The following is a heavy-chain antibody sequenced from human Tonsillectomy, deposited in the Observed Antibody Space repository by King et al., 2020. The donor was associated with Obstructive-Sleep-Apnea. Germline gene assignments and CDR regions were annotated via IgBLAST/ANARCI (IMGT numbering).Heavy chain of an antibody. CDR2: ISYHGSNK. J-gene: IGHJ4*02. Sequence: VQLVESGGGVVQPGRSLRLSCAASGFTFSTYGMHWVRQAPGKGLEWVAVISYHGSNKYYADPVKGRFTISRDNSKNTLYLQMNSLRADDTAVYYCAKDQSEVVHPRAMAYWGQGTLVTVSS. CDR3: AKDQSEVVHPRAMAY. CDR1: GFTFSTYG. D-gene: IGHD2-2*01. V-gene: IGHV3-30*18.